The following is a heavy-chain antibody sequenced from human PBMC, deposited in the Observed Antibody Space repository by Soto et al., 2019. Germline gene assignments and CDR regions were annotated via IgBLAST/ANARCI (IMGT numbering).Heavy chain of an antibody. CDR2: IYYSGST. CDR1: GGSISSGGYY. V-gene: IGHV4-31*03. J-gene: IGHJ5*02. CDR3: ARVGVLEWLFIPSWFDP. D-gene: IGHD3-3*01. Sequence: QVQLQESGPGLVKPSQTLSLTCTVSGGSISSGGYYWSWIRQHPGKGLEWIGYIYYSGSTYYNPSLKRRVTISVDTSKNQFSLKLSSVTAADTAVYYCARVGVLEWLFIPSWFDPWGQGTLVTVSS.